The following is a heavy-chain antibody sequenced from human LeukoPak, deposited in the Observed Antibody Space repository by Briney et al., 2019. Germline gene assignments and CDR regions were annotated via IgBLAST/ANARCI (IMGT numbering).Heavy chain of an antibody. Sequence: GGSLRLSCAASGFTFRSSWMHWVRQAPGKGLVWVSRINSDGTTTGYADAVKGRFTISRDNSKNTLYLQMNSLRVEDTAIYYCARDLNYAANHWGQGTLITVSS. CDR3: ARDLNYAANH. V-gene: IGHV3-74*01. D-gene: IGHD3-16*01. J-gene: IGHJ5*02. CDR2: INSDGTTT. CDR1: GFTFRSSW.